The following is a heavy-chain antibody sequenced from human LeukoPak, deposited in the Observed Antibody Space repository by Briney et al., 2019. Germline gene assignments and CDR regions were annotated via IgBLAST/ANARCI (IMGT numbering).Heavy chain of an antibody. V-gene: IGHV4-38-2*02. J-gene: IGHJ5*02. Sequence: SETLSLTCTVSGYSISSGYYWGWIRQPPGKGLEWIGSIYHSGSTYYNPSLKSRVTISVDTSKNQFSLKLSSVTAADTAVYYCARDVSSWYSLQGDWFDPWGQGTLVTVSS. CDR3: ARDVSSWYSLQGDWFDP. CDR2: IYHSGST. CDR1: GYSISSGYY. D-gene: IGHD6-13*01.